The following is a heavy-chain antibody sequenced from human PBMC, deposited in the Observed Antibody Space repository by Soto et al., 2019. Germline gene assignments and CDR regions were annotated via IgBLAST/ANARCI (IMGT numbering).Heavy chain of an antibody. D-gene: IGHD6-19*01. CDR1: GYAFTSYD. V-gene: IGHV1-8*01. CDR2: MNPNSGNT. CDR3: ARDPGRGWLVSDAFDI. Sequence: ASVKVSCKASGYAFTSYDINSVRQATGQGLEWMGWMNPNSGNTGYAQKFQGRVTMTRNTSISTAYMELSSLRSEDTAVYYCARDPGRGWLVSDAFDIWGQGTMVTVSS. J-gene: IGHJ3*02.